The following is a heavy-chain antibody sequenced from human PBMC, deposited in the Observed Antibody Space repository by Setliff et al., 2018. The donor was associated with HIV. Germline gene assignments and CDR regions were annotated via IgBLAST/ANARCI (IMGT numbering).Heavy chain of an antibody. CDR3: ARDLSYDYDRSSDTFDY. CDR2: INSDGTST. J-gene: IGHJ4*02. V-gene: IGHV3-74*03. CDR1: GFTFSPYW. Sequence: GGSLRLSCAASGFTFSPYWMHWVRQAPWKGLVWVSRINSDGTSTTYADSVKGRFTISRDNAKSTLYLQMNSLRAEDTAVYYCARDLSYDYDRSSDTFDYWGQGTLVTVSS. D-gene: IGHD3-22*01.